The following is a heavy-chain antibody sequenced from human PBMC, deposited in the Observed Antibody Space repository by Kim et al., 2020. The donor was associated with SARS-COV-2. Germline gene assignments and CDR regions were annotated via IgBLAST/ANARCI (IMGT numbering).Heavy chain of an antibody. Sequence: GESLKISCKGSGYSFTSYWIGWVRQMPGKGLEWMGIIYPGDSDTRYSPSFQGQVTISADKSISTAYLQWSSLKASDTAMYYCARFEGYSYGGDLEYYFDYWGQGTLVTVSS. D-gene: IGHD5-18*01. CDR2: IYPGDSDT. CDR3: ARFEGYSYGGDLEYYFDY. CDR1: GYSFTSYW. J-gene: IGHJ4*02. V-gene: IGHV5-51*01.